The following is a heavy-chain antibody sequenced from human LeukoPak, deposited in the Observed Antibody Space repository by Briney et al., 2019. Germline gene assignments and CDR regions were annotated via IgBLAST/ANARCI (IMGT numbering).Heavy chain of an antibody. CDR2: ISGSGGST. CDR3: AKINYYDSSGYYLGLDY. CDR1: GFTFSSYA. D-gene: IGHD3-22*01. Sequence: GGSLRLSCAASGFTFSSYAMSWVRQAPGKGLEWVSAISGSGGSTYYADSVKGRCTISRDNSKNTLYLQMNSLRAEDTAVYYFAKINYYDSSGYYLGLDYWGQGTLVTVSS. J-gene: IGHJ4*02. V-gene: IGHV3-23*01.